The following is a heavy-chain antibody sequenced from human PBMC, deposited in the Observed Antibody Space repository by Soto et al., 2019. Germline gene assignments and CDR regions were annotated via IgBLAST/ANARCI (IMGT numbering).Heavy chain of an antibody. CDR1: GFTFNTHA. V-gene: IGHV3-23*01. J-gene: IGHJ4*02. D-gene: IGHD3-22*01. CDR2: VSGSGTDT. CDR3: AEGPYYFDNSGRPSGYFDY. Sequence: EVQLLESGGGLVRPGGSLRLSCAASGFTFNTHAMSWVRQAPGKGLEWVSVVSGSGTDTYYADSVKGRFTISRDNSKSTLYVQMNSLSAEDPAVYYCAEGPYYFDNSGRPSGYFDYWGQGILVTVSP.